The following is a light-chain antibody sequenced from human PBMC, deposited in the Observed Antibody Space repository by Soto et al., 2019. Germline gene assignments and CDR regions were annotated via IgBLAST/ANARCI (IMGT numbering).Light chain of an antibody. J-gene: IGKJ1*01. Sequence: DIQLTQSPSFLSASVGDSVTITCRASQGVTGYVAWYQQKPGKAPNLLIYAASTLQSGVPSRFSGSGSGTEFSLTISSLQPEDFAIYYCQQLRGYPWTFGHGTKVEIK. V-gene: IGKV1-9*01. CDR2: AAS. CDR3: QQLRGYPWT. CDR1: QGVTGY.